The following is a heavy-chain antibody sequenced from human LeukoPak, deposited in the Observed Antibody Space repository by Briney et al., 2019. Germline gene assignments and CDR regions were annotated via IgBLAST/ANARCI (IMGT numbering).Heavy chain of an antibody. D-gene: IGHD3-22*01. J-gene: IGHJ4*02. CDR3: ARARYYDSSGYYFDY. V-gene: IGHV1-69*05. CDR1: GGAFSSYA. Sequence: SVKVSCKASGGAFSSYAISWVRQAPGQGLEWMGGIIPIFGTANYAQKFQGRVTITTDESTSTAYMELSSLRSEDTAVYYCARARYYDSSGYYFDYWGQGTLVTVSS. CDR2: IIPIFGTA.